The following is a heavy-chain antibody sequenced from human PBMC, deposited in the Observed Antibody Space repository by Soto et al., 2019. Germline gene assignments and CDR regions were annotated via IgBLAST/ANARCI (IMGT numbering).Heavy chain of an antibody. J-gene: IGHJ5*02. V-gene: IGHV4-34*01. CDR1: GWSFCGYY. CDR3: ARMRLLRNWFDP. Sequence: SETLSLTCAVYGWSFCGYYWSWIRQPPGKGLEWIGEINHSGSTNYNPSLKSRVTISVDTSKNQFSLKLSSVTAADTAVYYCARMRLLRNWFDPWGQGTLVTVSS. CDR2: INHSGST.